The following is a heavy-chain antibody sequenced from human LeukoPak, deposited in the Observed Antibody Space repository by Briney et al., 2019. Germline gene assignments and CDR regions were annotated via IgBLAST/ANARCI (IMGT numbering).Heavy chain of an antibody. CDR1: GFTFSSYA. J-gene: IGHJ4*02. CDR3: ASSWYSTTPDY. Sequence: GRSLRLSCSASGFTFSSYAMHWVRQAPGKALEWVAVISYDGSNKYYADSVKGRFTISRDNSKNTLYLQMHSLRAEYTAVYYCASSWYSTTPDYWGQGTLVTVSS. V-gene: IGHV3-30*04. CDR2: ISYDGSNK. D-gene: IGHD6-13*01.